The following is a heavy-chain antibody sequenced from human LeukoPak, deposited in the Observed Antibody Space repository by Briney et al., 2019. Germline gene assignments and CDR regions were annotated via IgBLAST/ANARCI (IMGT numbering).Heavy chain of an antibody. Sequence: ASVKVSCKASGGTFSSYAISWVRQAPGQGLEWMGGIIPIFGTANYAQKFQGRVTITADESTSTAYMELSSLRSEDTAIYYCAKSPGVGIAARRWFDPWGQGTLVTVSS. CDR2: IIPIFGTA. J-gene: IGHJ5*02. CDR3: AKSPGVGIAARRWFDP. CDR1: GGTFSSYA. D-gene: IGHD6-6*01. V-gene: IGHV1-69*13.